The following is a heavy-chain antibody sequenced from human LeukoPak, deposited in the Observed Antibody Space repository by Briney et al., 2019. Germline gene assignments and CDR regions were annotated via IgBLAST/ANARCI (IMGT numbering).Heavy chain of an antibody. J-gene: IGHJ4*02. CDR2: IGIDSGNT. V-gene: IGHV3-48*01. CDR3: AKRGVVVRVILVGFHKEAYYFDS. D-gene: IGHD3-10*01. Sequence: GGSLRLSCAASGFTFSDYSMNWVRQAPGKGLEWISYIGIDSGNTNYADSVKGRFTISGDKAKNSLYLQMNSLRAEDTAVYFCAKRGVVVRVILVGFHKEAYYFDSWGRGALVTVSS. CDR1: GFTFSDYS.